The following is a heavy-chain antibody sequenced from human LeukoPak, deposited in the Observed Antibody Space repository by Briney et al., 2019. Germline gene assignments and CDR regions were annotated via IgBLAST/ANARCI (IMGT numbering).Heavy chain of an antibody. CDR3: ARGAGRGSYGY. CDR1: GGSFSGYY. V-gene: IGHV4-34*01. Sequence: SETLSLTCAVYGGSFSGYYWSWIRQPPGKGLEWIGEINHSGSTNYNPSLKSRVIISVDTSKNQFSLKLSSVTAADTAVYYCARGAGRGSYGYWGQGTLVTVSS. D-gene: IGHD1-26*01. CDR2: INHSGST. J-gene: IGHJ4*02.